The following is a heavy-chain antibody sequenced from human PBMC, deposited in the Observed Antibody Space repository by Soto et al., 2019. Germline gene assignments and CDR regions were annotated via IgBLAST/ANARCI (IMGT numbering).Heavy chain of an antibody. CDR2: ISGSGGST. D-gene: IGHD3-10*01. Sequence: GGSLRLSCAASGFTFSIYAMSWFGQAPGKGLEWVSAISGSGGSTYYADSVKGRFTISRDNSKNTLYLQMNSLRAEDTAVYYCARDSTMVRGVDAFDIWGQGTMITVSS. CDR1: GFTFSIYA. J-gene: IGHJ3*02. CDR3: ARDSTMVRGVDAFDI. V-gene: IGHV3-23*01.